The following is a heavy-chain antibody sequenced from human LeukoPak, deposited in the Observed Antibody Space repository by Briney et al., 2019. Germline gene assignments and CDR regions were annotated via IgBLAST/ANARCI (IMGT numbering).Heavy chain of an antibody. V-gene: IGHV4-39*07. CDR2: SYYSGST. J-gene: IGHJ5*02. Sequence: SETLSLTCTVSGVSISSSSYYWGWIRQPPGKGLEWIGSSYYSGSTYYNPSLKRRVTISVDTSKNQFSLKLSSVTAADTAVYYCARVMKGFWSGYYFPRGLNNWFDPWGQGTLVTVSS. CDR3: ARVMKGFWSGYYFPRGLNNWFDP. CDR1: GVSISSSSYY. D-gene: IGHD3-3*01.